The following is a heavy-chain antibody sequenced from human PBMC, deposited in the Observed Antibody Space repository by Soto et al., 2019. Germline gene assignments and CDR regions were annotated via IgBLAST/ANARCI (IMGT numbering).Heavy chain of an antibody. D-gene: IGHD3-22*01. CDR2: IIPIFGTA. Sequence: QVQLVQSGAEVKKPGSSVKVSSKASGGTFSSYAISWVRQAPGQGLEWMGGIIPIFGTANYAQKFQGRVTITADESTSTAYMELSSLRSEDTAVYYCARTSAYYYDSSGSTHDYWGQGTLVTVSS. J-gene: IGHJ4*02. CDR1: GGTFSSYA. CDR3: ARTSAYYYDSSGSTHDY. V-gene: IGHV1-69*12.